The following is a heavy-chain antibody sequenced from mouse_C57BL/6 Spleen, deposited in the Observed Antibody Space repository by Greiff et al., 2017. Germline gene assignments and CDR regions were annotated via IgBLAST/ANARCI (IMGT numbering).Heavy chain of an antibody. V-gene: IGHV1-82*01. CDR3: ARSRDYGYAMDD. CDR1: GYAFSSSW. J-gene: IGHJ4*01. D-gene: IGHD2-4*01. Sequence: VQLQQSGPELVKPGASVKISCKASGYAFSSSWMNWVKQRPGKGLEWIGRIYPGDGDTNYNGKFKGKATLTADKSSSTAYMQLSSLTSEDSAVYFCARSRDYGYAMDDWGQGTSVTVSS. CDR2: IYPGDGDT.